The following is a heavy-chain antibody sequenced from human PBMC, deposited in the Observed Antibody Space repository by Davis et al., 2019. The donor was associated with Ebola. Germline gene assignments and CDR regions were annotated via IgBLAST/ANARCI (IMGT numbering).Heavy chain of an antibody. V-gene: IGHV3-48*03. CDR2: ISSSGSTI. Sequence: GGSLRLSCAASGFTFSSYEMNWVRQAPGKGLEWVSYISSSGSTIYYADSVKGRFTISRDNAKNSLYLQMNSLRAEDTAVYYCARRGWFRRFYGMDVWGQGTTVTVSS. CDR1: GFTFSSYE. J-gene: IGHJ6*02. CDR3: ARRGWFRRFYGMDV. D-gene: IGHD2-15*01.